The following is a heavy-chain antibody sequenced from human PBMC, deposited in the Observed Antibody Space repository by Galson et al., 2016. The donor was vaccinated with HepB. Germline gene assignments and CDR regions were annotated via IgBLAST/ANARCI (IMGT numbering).Heavy chain of an antibody. D-gene: IGHD2-15*01. V-gene: IGHV1-18*01. CDR2: ISASNGNT. Sequence: SVKVSCKASGYRFTSYGFSWLRQAPGQGLEWMGWISASNGNTDYPQKFQGRVTMTTDTSTNTAYMEMRSLRPDDTAVYYCAVGYCRGGSCYGSDRVYYYGMDVWGQGTTVTVSS. CDR1: GYRFTSYG. J-gene: IGHJ6*02. CDR3: AVGYCRGGSCYGSDRVYYYGMDV.